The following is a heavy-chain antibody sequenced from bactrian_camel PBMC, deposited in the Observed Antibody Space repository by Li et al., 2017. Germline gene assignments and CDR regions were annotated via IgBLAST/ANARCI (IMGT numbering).Heavy chain of an antibody. CDR3: AGGPPISLMSTWCVLSRAGYNV. CDR1: GYTYSTYC. V-gene: IGHV3S53*01. J-gene: IGHJ4*01. D-gene: IGHD5*01. CDR2: IDSDGSI. Sequence: VQLVESGGGSVQAGGSLRLSCAVSGYTYSTYCMGWFRQAPGKEREGVADIDSDGSITCADSVKGRFTISQDNAKNALYLQMNSLKPQDTANYFCAGGPPISLMSTWCVLSRAGYNVWGQATQVTVS.